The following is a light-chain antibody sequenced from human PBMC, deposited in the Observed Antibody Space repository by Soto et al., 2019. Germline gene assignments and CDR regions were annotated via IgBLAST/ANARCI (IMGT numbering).Light chain of an antibody. Sequence: EIVITQSPATLSVSPGERATLSCRASQSVSSNLAWYQQKPGQAPRLLIYGASTRETGIPARFSGSGSGTEFTLTISSLQSEDFEVYYCQQYNNWMRTFGQGTKVDIK. CDR3: QQYNNWMRT. CDR2: GAS. J-gene: IGKJ1*01. V-gene: IGKV3-15*01. CDR1: QSVSSN.